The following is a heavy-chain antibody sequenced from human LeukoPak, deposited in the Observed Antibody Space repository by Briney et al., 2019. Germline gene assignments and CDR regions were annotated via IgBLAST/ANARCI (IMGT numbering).Heavy chain of an antibody. CDR2: ISGSGGST. CDR3: AKDRYVDRSRAVYYFDY. D-gene: IGHD3-9*01. CDR1: GFTFSSYA. J-gene: IGHJ4*02. Sequence: GGSLRLSCAASGFTFSSYAMSWVRQAPGKGREWVSAISGSGGSTDYADSVKGRFTISRDNSKNTLYVQMNSLRAEDTAVYYCAKDRYVDRSRAVYYFDYWGQGTLVTVSS. V-gene: IGHV3-23*01.